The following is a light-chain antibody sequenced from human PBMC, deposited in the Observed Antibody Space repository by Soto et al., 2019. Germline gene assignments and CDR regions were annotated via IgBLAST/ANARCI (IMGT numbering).Light chain of an antibody. CDR1: SGDVGGYNF. CDR2: DVS. Sequence: QSALTQARSVSGSPGQSVTISCTGTSGDVGGYNFVSWYQQHPGNAPKLMIFDVSQRPSGVPDRFSGSKSGNTASLTISGLQAEDEADDYCCSYGGSYTWVFGGGTKLTVL. J-gene: IGLJ3*02. CDR3: CSYGGSYTWV. V-gene: IGLV2-11*01.